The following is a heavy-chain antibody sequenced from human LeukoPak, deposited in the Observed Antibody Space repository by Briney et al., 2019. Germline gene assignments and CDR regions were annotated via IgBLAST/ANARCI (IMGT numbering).Heavy chain of an antibody. Sequence: QPGGSLRLSCAASGFTFSSYAMSWVRQAPGKGLEWVSSIFGSGTGTHYADSVKGRFTISRDNSKNTLYLQMNSLRAEDTAVYYCAKASELEDAFDIWGQGTMVTVSS. CDR3: AKASELEDAFDI. V-gene: IGHV3-23*01. CDR2: IFGSGTGT. J-gene: IGHJ3*02. D-gene: IGHD1-1*01. CDR1: GFTFSSYA.